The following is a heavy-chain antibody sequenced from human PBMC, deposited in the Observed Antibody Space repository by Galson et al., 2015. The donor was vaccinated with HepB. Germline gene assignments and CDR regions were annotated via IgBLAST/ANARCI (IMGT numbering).Heavy chain of an antibody. CDR1: GFTFSSYW. CDR2: IKQDGSEK. V-gene: IGHV3-7*03. CDR3: AREAGQWLVQGDYFDY. D-gene: IGHD6-19*01. J-gene: IGHJ4*02. Sequence: LRLSCAASGFTFSSYWMSWVRQAPGKGLEWVANIKQDGSEKYYVDSVKGRFTISRDNAKNSPYLQMNSLRAEDTAVYYCAREAGQWLVQGDYFDYWGQGTLVTVSS.